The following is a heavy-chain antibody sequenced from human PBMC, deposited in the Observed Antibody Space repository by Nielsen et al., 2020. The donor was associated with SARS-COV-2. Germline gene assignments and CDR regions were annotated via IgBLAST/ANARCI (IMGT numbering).Heavy chain of an antibody. CDR1: GFTFRSYE. J-gene: IGHJ4*02. Sequence: GESLKISCAASGFTFRSYEMNWVRQAPGKGLEWVSYISSSGSTIYYADSVKGRFTISRDNAKNSLYLQMNSLRAEDTAVYYCARDPISCGGDCFPDDWCQGTLVTVSS. CDR2: ISSSGSTI. D-gene: IGHD2-21*02. CDR3: ARDPISCGGDCFPDD. V-gene: IGHV3-48*03.